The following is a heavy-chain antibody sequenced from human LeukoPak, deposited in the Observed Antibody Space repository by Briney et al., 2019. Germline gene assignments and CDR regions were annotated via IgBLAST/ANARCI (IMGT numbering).Heavy chain of an antibody. J-gene: IGHJ4*02. CDR2: IYYGGST. D-gene: IGHD3-22*01. Sequence: PSETLSLTCTVSGAXLSSYFWSWIRPPPGKGLEYIGYIYYGGSTNYNPSLKSRVTISIDTSKNQFSLKLNSVTAADTAVYYCARGGDMSGTIIDYWGQGTLVTVSS. CDR3: ARGGDMSGTIIDY. CDR1: GAXLSSYF. V-gene: IGHV4-59*01.